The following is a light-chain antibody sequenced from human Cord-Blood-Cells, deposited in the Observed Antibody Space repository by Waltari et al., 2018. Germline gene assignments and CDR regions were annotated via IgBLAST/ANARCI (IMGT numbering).Light chain of an antibody. J-gene: IGKJ1*01. CDR1: QSLLHSNGYNY. CDR3: MQALQTSWT. V-gene: IGKV2-28*01. Sequence: DIVMTQSPLYMSVSPGDQASISCRSSQSLLHSNGYNYLDWYLQQPGQSPQLLLYLCSTRASRVPDRFSGSGSGTDFILKISRVEADDVGVYYCMQALQTSWTFGQGTKVEIK. CDR2: LCS.